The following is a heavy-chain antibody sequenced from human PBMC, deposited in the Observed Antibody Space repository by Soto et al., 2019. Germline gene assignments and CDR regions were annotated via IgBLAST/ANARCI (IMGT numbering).Heavy chain of an antibody. CDR3: ARDLRMGIAVAGTFWFDP. CDR1: GFTFSSYA. J-gene: IGHJ5*02. V-gene: IGHV3-30-3*01. CDR2: ISYDGSNK. D-gene: IGHD6-19*01. Sequence: SLRLSCAASGFTFSSYATHWVRQAPGKGLEWVAVISYDGSNKYYADSVKGRFTISRDNSKNTLYLQMNSLRAEDTAVYYCARDLRMGIAVAGTFWFDPWGQGTLVTVSS.